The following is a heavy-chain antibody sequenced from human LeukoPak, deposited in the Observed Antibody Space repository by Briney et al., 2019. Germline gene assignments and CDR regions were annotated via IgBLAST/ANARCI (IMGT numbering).Heavy chain of an antibody. CDR3: ARGVSATHFDY. D-gene: IGHD2-15*01. CDR1: GFTVSSNY. V-gene: IGHV3-53*01. J-gene: IGHJ4*02. CDR2: IYSGGST. Sequence: GGSLRLSCAASGFTVSSNYMSWVRQAPGKGLEWVSVIYSGGSTYYADSVKGRFTISRDDSKNTLYLQMNSLRAEDTAVYYCARGVSATHFDYWGQGTLVTVSS.